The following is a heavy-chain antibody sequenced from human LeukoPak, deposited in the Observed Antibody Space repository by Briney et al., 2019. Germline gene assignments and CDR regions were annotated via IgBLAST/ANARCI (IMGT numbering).Heavy chain of an antibody. V-gene: IGHV3-66*01. CDR3: ASLDFWSGYFDS. CDR2: IYSGGGT. CDR1: GLTFGNYG. J-gene: IGHJ4*02. D-gene: IGHD3-3*01. Sequence: GGSLRLSCVASGLTFGNYGMNWVRQAPGKGLEWVCLIYSGGGTHYADSVKGRFTISRDSSKNTLYLQMNSLRAEDTAVYYCASLDFWSGYFDSWGQGTLVTVPS.